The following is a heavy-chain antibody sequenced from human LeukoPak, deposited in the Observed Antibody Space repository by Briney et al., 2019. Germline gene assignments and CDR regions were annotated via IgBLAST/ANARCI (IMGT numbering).Heavy chain of an antibody. Sequence: ASVKVSCMASGYTFTSYGISWVRQAPGQGLVWMGWISAYNGKTNYALNLQGRVTMTIDTSTSTAYMELRSLRSDDTAVYYCARGYYYDSSGYYYDYFDYWGQGTLVTVSS. V-gene: IGHV1-18*01. D-gene: IGHD3-22*01. CDR3: ARGYYYDSSGYYYDYFDY. J-gene: IGHJ4*02. CDR2: ISAYNGKT. CDR1: GYTFTSYG.